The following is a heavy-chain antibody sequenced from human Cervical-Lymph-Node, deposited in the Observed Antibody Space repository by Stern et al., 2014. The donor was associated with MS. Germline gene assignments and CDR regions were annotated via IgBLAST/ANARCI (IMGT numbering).Heavy chain of an antibody. CDR3: ARDRYYDSSGYYNWFDP. CDR1: GGTFSSYA. J-gene: IGHJ5*02. V-gene: IGHV1-69*12. CDR2: IIPIFGTA. D-gene: IGHD3-22*01. Sequence: QDQLVQYGAEVKKPGSSVKVSCKASGGTFSSYAISWVRQAPGQGLEWMGGIIPIFGTANYAQKFQGRVTITADESTSTAYMELSSLRSEDTAVYYCARDRYYDSSGYYNWFDPWGQGTLVTVSS.